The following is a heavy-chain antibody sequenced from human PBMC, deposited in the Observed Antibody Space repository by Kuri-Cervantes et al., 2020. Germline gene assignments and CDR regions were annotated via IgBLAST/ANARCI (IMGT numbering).Heavy chain of an antibody. J-gene: IGHJ4*02. CDR2: INPSGGST. D-gene: IGHD5-24*01. CDR1: GYTFTGYY. Sequence: ASVKVSCKASGYTFTGYYMHWVRQAPGQGLEWMGVINPSGGSTSYAQKFQGRVTMTRNTSTSTVYMELSSLRSEDTAVYYCARGKVRDGYKPWGQGTLVTVSS. CDR3: ARGKVRDGYKP. V-gene: IGHV1-46*01.